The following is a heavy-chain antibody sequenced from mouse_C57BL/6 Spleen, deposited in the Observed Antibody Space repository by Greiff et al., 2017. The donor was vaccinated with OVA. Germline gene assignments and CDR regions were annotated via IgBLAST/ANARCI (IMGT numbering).Heavy chain of an antibody. V-gene: IGHV2-6-1*01. Sequence: QVQLKQSGPGLVAPSQSLSITCTVSGFSLTSYGVHWVRQPPGKGLEWLVVIWSDGSTTYNSALKSRLSISKDNSKSQVFLKMNSLQTDDTAMYYCARHTDYDEDYYAMDYWGQGTSVTVSS. J-gene: IGHJ4*01. CDR1: GFSLTSYG. CDR2: IWSDGST. D-gene: IGHD2-4*01. CDR3: ARHTDYDEDYYAMDY.